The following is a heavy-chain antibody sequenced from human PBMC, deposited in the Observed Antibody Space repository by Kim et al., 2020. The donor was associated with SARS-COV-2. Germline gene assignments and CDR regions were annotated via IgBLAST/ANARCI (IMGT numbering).Heavy chain of an antibody. D-gene: IGHD2-21*01. CDR1: GYTFTSYG. V-gene: IGHV1-3*01. J-gene: IGHJ4*02. CDR3: ATDKPPLAYCGGDCKTPLDS. CDR2: INAGNGNT. Sequence: ASVKVSCKASGYTFTSYGVHWVRQAPGQRLEWMGWINAGNGNTKYSQKFQGRVTITRDTSASTAYMELSSLRSENTAVYYCATDKPPLAYCGGDCKTPLDSWGQGTLVTVSS.